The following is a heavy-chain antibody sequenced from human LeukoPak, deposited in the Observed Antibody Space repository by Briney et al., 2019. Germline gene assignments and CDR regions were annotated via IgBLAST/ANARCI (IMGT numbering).Heavy chain of an antibody. Sequence: GGSLRLSCAASGFTFSSFAMHWVRQAPGKGLEWVAVISYDERNAYYADSVKGRFTISRDNSKNTLYLQMNSLRAEDTAVYYCARDCGGGSCYGPYDAFDIWGQGTMVTVSS. CDR3: ARDCGGGSCYGPYDAFDI. CDR2: ISYDERNA. D-gene: IGHD2-15*01. V-gene: IGHV3-30*04. J-gene: IGHJ3*02. CDR1: GFTFSSFA.